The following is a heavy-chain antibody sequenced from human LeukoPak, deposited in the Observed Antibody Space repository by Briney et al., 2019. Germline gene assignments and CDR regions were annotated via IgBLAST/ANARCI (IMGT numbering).Heavy chain of an antibody. D-gene: IGHD6-6*01. CDR3: PKALYSSSSSPKPMFDY. Sequence: GGSLRLSCAASGFTFSSYAMSWVRQAPGKGLEWVSAISGSGGSTYYAASVKGRFTISRDNSKNTLYLQMNTLRAEDTAVYYCPKALYSSSSSPKPMFDYWGQGTLVTVSS. J-gene: IGHJ4*02. CDR1: GFTFSSYA. V-gene: IGHV3-23*01. CDR2: ISGSGGST.